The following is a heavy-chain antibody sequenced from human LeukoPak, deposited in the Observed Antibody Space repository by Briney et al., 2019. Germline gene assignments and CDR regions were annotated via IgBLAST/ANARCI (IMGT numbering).Heavy chain of an antibody. Sequence: SETLSLTCTVSGGSISSSSYYWGWLRPPPGKGLEWSGSIYYSGSTYYNPSLKRRVTISVDTSKNQFSLKLSSVTAADTAVYYCARPRGEDFWTVMGAFDIWGQGTMVTVSS. CDR2: IYYSGST. V-gene: IGHV4-39*01. D-gene: IGHD3/OR15-3a*01. CDR1: GGSISSSSYY. CDR3: ARPRGEDFWTVMGAFDI. J-gene: IGHJ3*02.